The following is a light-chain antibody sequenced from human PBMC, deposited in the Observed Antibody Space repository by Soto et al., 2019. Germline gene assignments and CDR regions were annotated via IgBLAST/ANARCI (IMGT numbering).Light chain of an antibody. CDR3: CSDAGSSTYV. Sequence: QSVLTQPASVSGSPGQSVTISCTRTSSDVGSFNFVSWYQQHPGKAPKVVIYEVTKRPSGASNRFSGSKSGNTASLTIYGLQADDEADYYCCSDAGSSTYVFGTGTKVTVL. V-gene: IGLV2-23*02. CDR1: SSDVGSFNF. CDR2: EVT. J-gene: IGLJ1*01.